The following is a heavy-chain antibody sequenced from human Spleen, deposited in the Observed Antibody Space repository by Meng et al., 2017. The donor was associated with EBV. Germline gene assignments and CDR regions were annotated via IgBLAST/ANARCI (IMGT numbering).Heavy chain of an antibody. Sequence: PLVEPGGALVQPGGSLILSCAASEFSFSTYWMHWVRQAPGEGLAWVSRINEDGTTTNYADSVTGRFTIYRDNAKNTLYLQMNGLRVEDTATYYCSRDLAGPRDYWGQGTLVTVSS. D-gene: IGHD1-14*01. V-gene: IGHV3-74*01. J-gene: IGHJ4*02. CDR1: EFSFSTYW. CDR2: INEDGTTT. CDR3: SRDLAGPRDY.